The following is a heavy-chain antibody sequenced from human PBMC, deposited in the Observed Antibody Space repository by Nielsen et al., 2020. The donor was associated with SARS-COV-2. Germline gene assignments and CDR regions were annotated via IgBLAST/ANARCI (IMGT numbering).Heavy chain of an antibody. J-gene: IGHJ4*02. Sequence: GESLKISCAASGFTFSIYAMHWVRQAPGKGLEWVTVISYDGSNKYYADSVKGRITISRDNSKNTLYLQMNSLRVEDTAVYFCAKPRSGGYEDYFDYWGQGTLVTVSS. D-gene: IGHD5-12*01. V-gene: IGHV3-30*18. CDR1: GFTFSIYA. CDR3: AKPRSGGYEDYFDY. CDR2: ISYDGSNK.